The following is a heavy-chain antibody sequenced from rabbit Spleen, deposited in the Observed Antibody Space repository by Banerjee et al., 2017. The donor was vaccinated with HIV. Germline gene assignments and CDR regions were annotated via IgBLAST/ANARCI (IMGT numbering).Heavy chain of an antibody. Sequence: QEQLVESGGGLVKPGASLTLTCTASGFSFSNGYDISWVRQAPGKGLEWIGFIYTGNGKNYYASWAKGRFTISKTSSTTVTLQVTSLTAADTATYFCARDLTSVIGWNVNLWGQGTLVTVS. CDR2: IYTGNGKN. J-gene: IGHJ4*01. CDR1: GFSFSNGYD. D-gene: IGHD1-1*01. V-gene: IGHV1S45*01. CDR3: ARDLTSVIGWNVNL.